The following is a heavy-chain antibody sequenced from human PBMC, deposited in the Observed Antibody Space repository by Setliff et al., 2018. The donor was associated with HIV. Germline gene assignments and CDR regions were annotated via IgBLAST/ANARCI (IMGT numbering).Heavy chain of an antibody. J-gene: IGHJ3*02. CDR2: INSDGSST. CDR1: GFTFSSYW. Sequence: GGSLRLSCAVSGFTFSSYWMHWVRQVPGKGLVWVSRINSDGSSTAYADSVKGRFTISRDNAKNTLYLQMNSLRAEDTAVYYCARASNSFDIWGQGTMVTVSS. CDR3: ARASNSFDI. V-gene: IGHV3-74*03.